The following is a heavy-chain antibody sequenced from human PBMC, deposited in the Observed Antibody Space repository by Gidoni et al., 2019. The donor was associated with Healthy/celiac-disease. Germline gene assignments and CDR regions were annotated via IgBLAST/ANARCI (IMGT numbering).Heavy chain of an antibody. CDR3: ARGGGIQLFDY. V-gene: IGHV3-7*04. J-gene: IGHJ4*02. CDR1: GFTFGGYW. D-gene: IGHD5-18*01. CDR2: IKQDGSEK. Sequence: EVQLVESGGGLVQPGGSLSLPCAASGFTFGGYWRSWVRQAPGKGLGWVANIKQDGSEKYYVDSVKGRFTIARDNAKNSLYLQMSSLRAEDTAVYYCARGGGIQLFDYWGQGTLVTVSS.